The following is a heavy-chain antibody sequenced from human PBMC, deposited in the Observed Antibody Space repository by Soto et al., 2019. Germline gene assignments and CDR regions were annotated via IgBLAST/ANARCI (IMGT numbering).Heavy chain of an antibody. D-gene: IGHD6-19*01. J-gene: IGHJ4*02. CDR1: ENTLSDYY. V-gene: IGHV1-2*02. CDR3: TRSKDNSAWYQLYFDS. CDR2: INPNTGST. Sequence: ASVKVSCKASENTLSDYYIRWVRQAPGQGLEWMGWINPNTGSTNYIEKFQGRVTMTRDTSISTAYMELTRLRSDDTAVFYCTRSKDNSAWYQLYFDSWGQGTLVTVSS.